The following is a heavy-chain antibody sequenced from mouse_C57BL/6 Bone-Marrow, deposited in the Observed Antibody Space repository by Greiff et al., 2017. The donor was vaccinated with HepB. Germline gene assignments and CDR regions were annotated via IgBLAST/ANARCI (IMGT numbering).Heavy chain of an antibody. D-gene: IGHD2-3*01. CDR2: INPGSGGT. V-gene: IGHV1-54*01. Sequence: QVQLQQSGAELVRPGTSVKVSCKASGYAFTNYLIEWVKQRPGLGLEWIGVINPGSGGTNYNEKFKGKATLTADKSSSTAYMQLSSLTSEDSAVYFCARRWLLLHFDYWGQGTTLTVSS. CDR1: GYAFTNYL. CDR3: ARRWLLLHFDY. J-gene: IGHJ2*01.